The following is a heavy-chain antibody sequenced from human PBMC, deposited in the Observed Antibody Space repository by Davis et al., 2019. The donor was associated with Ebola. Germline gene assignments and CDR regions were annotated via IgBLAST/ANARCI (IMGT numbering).Heavy chain of an antibody. CDR3: AREVAAAGTGRYYYYYGMDV. D-gene: IGHD6-13*01. CDR1: GGTFSSYG. Sequence: ASVKVSCKASGGTFSSYGISWVRQAPGQGLEWMGWISAYNGNTNYAQKLQGRVTMTTDTSTSTAYMELRSLRSDDTAVYYCAREVAAAGTGRYYYYYGMDVWGQGTTVTVSS. J-gene: IGHJ6*01. CDR2: ISAYNGNT. V-gene: IGHV1-18*01.